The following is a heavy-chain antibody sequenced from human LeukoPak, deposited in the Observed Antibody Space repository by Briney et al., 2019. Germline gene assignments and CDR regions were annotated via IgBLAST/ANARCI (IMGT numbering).Heavy chain of an antibody. J-gene: IGHJ3*01. CDR1: GFTFSDYY. D-gene: IGHD6-13*01. V-gene: IGHV3-11*06. Sequence: GGSLRLSCAASGFTFSDYYMNWIRQAPGTGLEWVSYISGSSSYTKYADSVKGRFTISRDNAKNSLYLQMNSLRAEDTAVYFCARIQAAAPGAFDVWGRGTVVTFSS. CDR3: ARIQAAAPGAFDV. CDR2: ISGSSSYT.